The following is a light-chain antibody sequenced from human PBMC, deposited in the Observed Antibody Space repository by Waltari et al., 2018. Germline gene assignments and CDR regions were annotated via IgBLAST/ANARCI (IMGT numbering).Light chain of an antibody. CDR1: SSDVGNYNF. CDR2: DVS. V-gene: IGLV2-23*02. CDR3: CSYAGSANVV. Sequence: QSALTQPASVSGSPGQSITISCTGTSSDVGNYNFVSWYQHHPGKAPKLMIYDVSGRPSGVSKRFSGSKSGNTASLTISGLQAEDEADYYCCSYAGSANVVFGGGSKLTVL. J-gene: IGLJ2*01.